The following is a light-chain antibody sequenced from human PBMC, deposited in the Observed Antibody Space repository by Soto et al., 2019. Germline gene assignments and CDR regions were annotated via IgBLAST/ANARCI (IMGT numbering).Light chain of an antibody. J-gene: IGLJ1*01. CDR3: SSYTSSSTLYV. CDR1: SSDVGGYNY. CDR2: DVS. V-gene: IGLV2-14*03. Sequence: QSALTQPASVSGSPGQSITISCTGTSSDVGGYNYVSWYQHHPGKAPQLMIYDVSNRPSGVSNRFSGSKSGNTASLTISGLQAEDEADYYCSSYTSSSTLYVFGTGTKLTVL.